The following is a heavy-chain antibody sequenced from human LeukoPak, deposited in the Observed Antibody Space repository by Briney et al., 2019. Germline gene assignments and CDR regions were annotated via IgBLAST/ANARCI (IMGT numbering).Heavy chain of an antibody. J-gene: IGHJ5*02. Sequence: SETLSLTCAVYGGSFSGYYWSWIRQPPGKGLEWIGQINHSGSTNYNPSLKSRVTISVDTSKNQFSLKLSSVTAADTAVYYCARGQSGSYYSLGRRCWFDPWGQGTLVTVSS. CDR3: ARGQSGSYYSLGRRCWFDP. CDR1: GGSFSGYY. CDR2: INHSGST. D-gene: IGHD1-26*01. V-gene: IGHV4-34*01.